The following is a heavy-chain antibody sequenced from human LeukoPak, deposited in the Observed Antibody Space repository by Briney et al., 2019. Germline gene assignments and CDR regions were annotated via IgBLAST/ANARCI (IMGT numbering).Heavy chain of an antibody. CDR3: ARWTIDY. J-gene: IGHJ4*02. CDR2: ISSSGKTI. CDR1: GFTFRNSD. Sequence: PGGSLRLSCAASGFTFRNSDMNWVRQAPGKGLEWVSYISSSGKTIYYADSVKGRSTISRDNAKNSLYLQMNSLRAEDTAVYYCARWTIDYWGQGTLVTVSS. D-gene: IGHD3/OR15-3a*01. V-gene: IGHV3-48*03.